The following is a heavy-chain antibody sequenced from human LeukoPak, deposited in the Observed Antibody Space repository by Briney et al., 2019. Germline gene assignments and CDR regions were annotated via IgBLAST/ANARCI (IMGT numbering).Heavy chain of an antibody. CDR1: GGSISSYY. V-gene: IGHV4-38-2*02. Sequence: SETLSLTCTVSGGSISSYYWGWIRQPPGKGLEWIGSIYHSGSTYYNPSLKSRVTISVDTSKNQFSLKLSSVTAADTAVYYCASTNYDILTGYYKSQYNWFDPWGQGTLVTVSS. J-gene: IGHJ5*02. D-gene: IGHD3-9*01. CDR2: IYHSGST. CDR3: ASTNYDILTGYYKSQYNWFDP.